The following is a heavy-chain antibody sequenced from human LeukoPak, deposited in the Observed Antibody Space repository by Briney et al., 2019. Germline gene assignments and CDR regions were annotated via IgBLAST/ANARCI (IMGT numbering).Heavy chain of an antibody. V-gene: IGHV4-38-2*02. CDR3: ARDQPDYGDYAGGA. CDR2: IYHSGST. D-gene: IGHD4-17*01. J-gene: IGHJ5*02. Sequence: SETLSLTCAVSGYSISIGYYWGWIRQPPGKGLEWIGSIYHSGSTYYNPSLKSRVTISVDTSKNQFSLKLSSVTAADTAVYYCARDQPDYGDYAGGAWGQGTLVTVSS. CDR1: GYSISIGYY.